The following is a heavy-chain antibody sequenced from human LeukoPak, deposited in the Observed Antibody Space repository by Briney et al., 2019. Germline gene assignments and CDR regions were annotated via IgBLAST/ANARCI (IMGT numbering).Heavy chain of an antibody. Sequence: GGSLRLSCAASGFTFSSYAMSWVRQAPGKGLEWVSAISGSGGSTYYADSVKGRSTISRDNSKNTLYLQMNSLRAEDTAVYYCAKDTSSSWSNWFDPWGQGTLVTVSS. V-gene: IGHV3-23*01. CDR1: GFTFSSYA. CDR2: ISGSGGST. J-gene: IGHJ5*02. D-gene: IGHD6-13*01. CDR3: AKDTSSSWSNWFDP.